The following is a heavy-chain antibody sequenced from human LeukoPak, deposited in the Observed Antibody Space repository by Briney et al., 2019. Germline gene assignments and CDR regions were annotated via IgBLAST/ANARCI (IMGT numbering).Heavy chain of an antibody. CDR3: ARVAVGANTHFQH. V-gene: IGHV3-74*01. D-gene: IGHD4/OR15-4a*01. Sequence: GGSLRLSCAASGFTFSTYWMHWVRQAPGKGLVWVSCINSDGSTTSYADSVKGRFTISRDNAKNTLYSQMNSLRAEDAAVYYCARVAVGANTHFQHWGQGTLVTVSS. CDR2: INSDGSTT. J-gene: IGHJ1*01. CDR1: GFTFSTYW.